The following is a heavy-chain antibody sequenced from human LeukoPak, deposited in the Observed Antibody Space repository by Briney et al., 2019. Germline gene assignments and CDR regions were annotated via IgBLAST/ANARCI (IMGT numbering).Heavy chain of an antibody. CDR3: ARDSRAIDY. J-gene: IGHJ4*02. Sequence: GGSLRLSCAASGFTFSDYYMSWIRQAPGKGLEWVSYISSSGSTIYYADSMKGRFTISRDNAKNSLYLEMNSLRDEDSGVYYCARDSRAIDYWGQGTLVTVSS. CDR2: ISSSGSTI. V-gene: IGHV3-11*01. CDR1: GFTFSDYY.